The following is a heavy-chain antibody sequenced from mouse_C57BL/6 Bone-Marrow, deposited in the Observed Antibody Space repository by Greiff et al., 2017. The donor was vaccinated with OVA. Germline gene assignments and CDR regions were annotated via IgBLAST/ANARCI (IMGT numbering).Heavy chain of an antibody. V-gene: IGHV14-4*01. D-gene: IGHD2-3*01. CDR2: IDPENGDT. J-gene: IGHJ3*01. Sequence: VQPQQSGAELVRPGASVKLSCTASGFNIKDDYMHWVKQRPEQGLEWIGWIDPENGDTEYASKFQGKATITADTSSNTAYLQLSSLTSEDTAVYYCTGWLPFAYWGQGTLVTVSA. CDR3: TGWLPFAY. CDR1: GFNIKDDY.